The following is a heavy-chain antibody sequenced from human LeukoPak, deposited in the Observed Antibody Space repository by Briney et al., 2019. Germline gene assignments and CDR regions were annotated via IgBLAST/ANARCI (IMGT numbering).Heavy chain of an antibody. Sequence: GGSLRLSCAASGFTFSSYGMHWVPQAPGKGLEWVAVIWYDGSNKYYADSVKGRFTISRDNSKNTLYLQMNSLRAEDTAVYYCARDWVVRGVIITHYFDYWGQGTLVTVSS. CDR2: IWYDGSNK. V-gene: IGHV3-33*01. J-gene: IGHJ4*02. CDR1: GFTFSSYG. D-gene: IGHD3-10*01. CDR3: ARDWVVRGVIITHYFDY.